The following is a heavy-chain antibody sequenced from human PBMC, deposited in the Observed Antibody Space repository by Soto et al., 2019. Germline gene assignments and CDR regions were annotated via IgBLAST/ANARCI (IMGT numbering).Heavy chain of an antibody. CDR2: INSDGSST. Sequence: EVQLMESGGGLVQPGGSLRLSCAASGFTFSSYWMHWVRQAPGKGLVWVSRINSDGSSTTYADSVKGRFTISRDNAKNTLYLQMNSLRVEDTAVYYCVRGEGGWETYWGQGTLVTFSS. CDR3: VRGEGGWETY. V-gene: IGHV3-74*01. CDR1: GFTFSSYW. D-gene: IGHD6-19*01. J-gene: IGHJ4*02.